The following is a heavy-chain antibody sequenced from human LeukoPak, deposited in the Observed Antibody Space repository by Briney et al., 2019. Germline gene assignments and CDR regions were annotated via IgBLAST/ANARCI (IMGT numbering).Heavy chain of an antibody. CDR3: ARVWQDYSDVDY. J-gene: IGHJ4*02. V-gene: IGHV3-48*02. Sequence: GGSLRLSCAASGFTFSAYHINWVRQAPGKGLEWISYISTTGTTIHYADSVKGRFAISRVNAKSSLYLQMNSLRDEDTAVYYCARVWQDYSDVDYWGQGTLVTVSS. D-gene: IGHD2-21*01. CDR1: GFTFSAYH. CDR2: ISTTGTTI.